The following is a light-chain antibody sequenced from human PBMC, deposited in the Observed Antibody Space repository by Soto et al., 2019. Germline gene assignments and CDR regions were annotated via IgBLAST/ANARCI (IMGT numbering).Light chain of an antibody. CDR1: QGISNY. CDR3: QKYNSAPHT. V-gene: IGKV1-27*01. CDR2: AAS. J-gene: IGKJ4*01. Sequence: DIQMTQSPSSLSASAGDRVTITCRASQGISNYLAWYQQKPGKVPKLLIYAASTLQSGVPSRFSGGGSGTDFSLTISSLQPEDVASYYCQKYNSAPHTFGGGTKVEIQ.